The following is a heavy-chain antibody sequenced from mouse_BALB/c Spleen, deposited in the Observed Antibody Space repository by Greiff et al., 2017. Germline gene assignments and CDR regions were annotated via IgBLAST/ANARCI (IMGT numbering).Heavy chain of an antibody. CDR3: SSGGSSPFAY. J-gene: IGHJ3*01. Sequence: VQLKQSGAELVKPGASVKLSCTASGFNIKDTYMHWVKQRPEQGLEWIGRIDPANGNTKYDPKFQGKATITAATSSNTAYLQLSSLTSEDTAVYYCSSGGSSPFAYWGQGTLVTVSA. CDR1: GFNIKDTY. CDR2: IDPANGNT. D-gene: IGHD1-1*01. V-gene: IGHV14-3*02.